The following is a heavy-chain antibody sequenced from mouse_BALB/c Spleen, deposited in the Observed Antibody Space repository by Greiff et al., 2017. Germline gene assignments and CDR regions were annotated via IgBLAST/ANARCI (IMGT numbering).Heavy chain of an antibody. CDR1: GFNIKDYY. CDR2: IDPENGDT. CDR3: NALYYGSSYDY. J-gene: IGHJ2*01. V-gene: IGHV14-4*02. Sequence: VQLQQPGAELVRSGASVKLSCTASGFNIKDYYMHWVKQRPEQGLEWIGWIDPENGDTEYAPKFQGKATMTADTSSNTAYLQLSSLTSEDTAVYYCNALYYGSSYDYWGQGTTLTVSA. D-gene: IGHD1-1*01.